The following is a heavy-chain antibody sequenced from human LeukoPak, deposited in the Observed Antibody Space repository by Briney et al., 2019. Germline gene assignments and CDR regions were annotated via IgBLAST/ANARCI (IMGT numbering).Heavy chain of an antibody. CDR3: ARDPGAAAAGVDGFDY. J-gene: IGHJ4*02. D-gene: IGHD6-13*01. Sequence: ASVKVSCKASGYTFTGYYMHWVRQAPGQGLEWMGWINPNSGGTNYAQKFQGRVTMTRDTSISTAYMELSRLRSDDTAVYYCARDPGAAAAGVDGFDYWGQGALLTVCS. V-gene: IGHV1-2*02. CDR1: GYTFTGYY. CDR2: INPNSGGT.